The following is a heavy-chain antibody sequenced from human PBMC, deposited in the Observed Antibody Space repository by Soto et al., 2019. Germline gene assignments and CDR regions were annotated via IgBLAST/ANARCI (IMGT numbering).Heavy chain of an antibody. CDR2: ISSSSSSI. CDR1: GFTFRSYS. J-gene: IGHJ4*02. Sequence: GGSLRLSCAASGFTFRSYSMNWVRQAPGKGLEWVSYISSSSSSIYYADSVKGRFTISRDNAKKSLYLQMNSLRAEDTAVYYCTGYCSSTSCHPLYWGQGTLVTVSS. CDR3: TGYCSSTSCHPLY. D-gene: IGHD2-2*01. V-gene: IGHV3-48*01.